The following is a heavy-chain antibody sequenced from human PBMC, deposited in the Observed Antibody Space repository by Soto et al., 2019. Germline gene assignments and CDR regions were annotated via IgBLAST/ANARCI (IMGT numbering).Heavy chain of an antibody. J-gene: IGHJ4*02. CDR3: ARGSTIFGVVITFDY. D-gene: IGHD3-3*01. Sequence: ASVKVSCKASGYAYTGYYMHWVRHAPGQGLEWMGWINPNSGGTNYAQKFQGWVTMTRDTSISTAYMELSRLRSDDTAVYYCARGSTIFGVVITFDYWGQGTLVTVSS. CDR1: GYAYTGYY. CDR2: INPNSGGT. V-gene: IGHV1-2*04.